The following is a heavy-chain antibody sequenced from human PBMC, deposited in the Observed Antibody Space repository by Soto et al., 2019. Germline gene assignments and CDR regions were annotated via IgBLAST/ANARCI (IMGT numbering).Heavy chain of an antibody. CDR2: MYNTGST. J-gene: IGHJ4*02. CDR1: GGSISGYY. Sequence: SETLSLTCTVSGGSISGYYWSWIRQPPGKGLEWIGYMYNTGSTVYNPSFKSRVAISVDTSKNQFSLKLSSVTAADTAVYYCASVGAELELADWGQGTLVTVSS. CDR3: ASVGAELELAD. V-gene: IGHV4-59*12. D-gene: IGHD1-7*01.